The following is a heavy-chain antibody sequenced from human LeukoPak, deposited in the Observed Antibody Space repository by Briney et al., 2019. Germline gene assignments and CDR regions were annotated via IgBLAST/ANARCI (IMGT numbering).Heavy chain of an antibody. D-gene: IGHD3-16*02. CDR3: ARREGYPYYFDY. J-gene: IGHJ4*02. CDR2: IYYSGST. V-gene: IGHV4-30-4*01. Sequence: SQTLSLTCTVSGGSISSGDYNWSWIRQPPGKGLEWIGYIYYSGSTYYNPSLKSRVTISVDTSKDQFSLKLSSVTAADTAVYYCARREGYPYYFDYWGQGTLVTVSS. CDR1: GGSISSGDYN.